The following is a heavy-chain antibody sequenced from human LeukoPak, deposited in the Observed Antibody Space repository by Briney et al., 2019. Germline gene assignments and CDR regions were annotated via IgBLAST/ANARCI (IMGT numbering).Heavy chain of an antibody. V-gene: IGHV4-59*01. CDR2: IYYSGST. J-gene: IGHJ6*02. CDR1: GVSISSYY. D-gene: IGHD3-16*02. Sequence: SETLSLTCTVSGVSISSYYWSWIRQPPGKGLEWIGYIYYSGSTNYNPSLKSRVTISVDTSKNQFSLKLNSVTAADTAVYYCARTNDRFRYGMDVWGQGTTVIVSS. CDR3: ARTNDRFRYGMDV.